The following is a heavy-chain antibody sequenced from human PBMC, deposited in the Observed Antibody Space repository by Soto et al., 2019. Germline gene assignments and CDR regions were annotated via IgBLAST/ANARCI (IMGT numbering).Heavy chain of an antibody. CDR3: ASDAAAGLKF. Sequence: EVQLVESGGGLVQPGGSLRLSCAVSGITFRSYWMHWIRQAPGKGLVWVSHINSDASIINYADSVKGRFTISRDNAKNTLYLQMNSLRVDDTAIYYRASDAAAGLKFWGQGTLVTVSS. CDR1: GITFRSYW. J-gene: IGHJ4*02. CDR2: INSDASII. D-gene: IGHD6-13*01. V-gene: IGHV3-74*01.